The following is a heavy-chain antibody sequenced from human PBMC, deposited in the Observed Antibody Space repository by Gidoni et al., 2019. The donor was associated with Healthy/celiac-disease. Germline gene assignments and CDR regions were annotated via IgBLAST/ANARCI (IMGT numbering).Heavy chain of an antibody. J-gene: IGHJ4*02. CDR3: AKDREYSSGWYVGYFDY. V-gene: IGHV3-23*01. D-gene: IGHD6-19*01. Sequence: EVQLLESGGGLVQPGGSLRLSCAASGFTFSSYAMSWVRQAPGKGLEWGSAISGSGGSTYYADSVKCRFTISRDNSKNTLYLQMNSLRAEDTAVYYCAKDREYSSGWYVGYFDYWGQGTLVTVSS. CDR1: GFTFSSYA. CDR2: ISGSGGST.